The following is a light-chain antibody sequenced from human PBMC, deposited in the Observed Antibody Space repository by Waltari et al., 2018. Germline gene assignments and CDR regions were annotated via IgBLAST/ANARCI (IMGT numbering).Light chain of an antibody. Sequence: DIQMTQSPSSLSASVGDRVTITCRASQSISTYLNWYQQKRGKAPTLLVFAASSLQSGVPSRFSGSGSGTDFTLTISSLQPEDFATYYCQQYNSYSFFGQGTKLAIK. V-gene: IGKV1-39*01. CDR2: AAS. CDR3: QQYNSYSF. J-gene: IGKJ2*01. CDR1: QSISTY.